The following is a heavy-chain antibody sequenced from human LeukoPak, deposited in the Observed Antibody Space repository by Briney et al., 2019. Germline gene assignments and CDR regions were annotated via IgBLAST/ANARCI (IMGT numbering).Heavy chain of an antibody. D-gene: IGHD2-2*01. Sequence: PGGSLRLSCAASGFTFSSYAMSWVRQAPGKGLEWVSAISGSGGSTYYADPVKGRFTISRDNSKNTLYLQMNSLRAEDTAVYYCAKGTGPRSSTSCYYWGQGTLVTVSS. V-gene: IGHV3-23*01. CDR1: GFTFSSYA. J-gene: IGHJ4*02. CDR3: AKGTGPRSSTSCYY. CDR2: ISGSGGST.